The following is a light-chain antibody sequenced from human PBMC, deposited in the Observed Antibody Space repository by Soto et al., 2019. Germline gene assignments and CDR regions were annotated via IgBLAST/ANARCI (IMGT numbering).Light chain of an antibody. V-gene: IGKV3-15*01. Sequence: EFVMTQSPATLSVSPGERATLSCRASQSIRTDLAWYQQKPGQAPSLLIFSASTRATGVPARFSGSGSGTEFTLTISRLEPEDFAVYYCQQYGSSGTFGQGTKVDIK. CDR3: QQYGSSGT. CDR1: QSIRTD. CDR2: SAS. J-gene: IGKJ1*01.